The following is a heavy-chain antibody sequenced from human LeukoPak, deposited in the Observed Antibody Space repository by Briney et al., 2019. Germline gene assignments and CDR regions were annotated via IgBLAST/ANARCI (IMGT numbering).Heavy chain of an antibody. CDR1: GGSISNYY. CDR2: IYYSGGT. V-gene: IGHV4-59*01. J-gene: IGHJ5*02. D-gene: IGHD2-2*01. Sequence: PSETLSLTCTVSGGSISNYYWSWIRQPPGKGLEWIGYIYYSGGTNYNPSLKSRVTISVDTSKNQFSLKLNSVTAADTAVYYCARTTEDCSSTSCYQYWFDPWGQGTLVTVSS. CDR3: ARTTEDCSSTSCYQYWFDP.